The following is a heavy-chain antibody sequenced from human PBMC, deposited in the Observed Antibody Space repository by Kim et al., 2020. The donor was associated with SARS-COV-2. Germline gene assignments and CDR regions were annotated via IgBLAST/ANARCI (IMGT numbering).Heavy chain of an antibody. CDR2: ISSSSSYI. CDR1: GFTFSSYS. D-gene: IGHD1-26*01. CDR3: ARFDGRIVGAPEGYDY. Sequence: GGSLRLSCAASGFTFSSYSMNWVRQAPGKGLEWVSSISSSSSYIYYADSVKGRFTISRDNAKNSLYLQMNSLRAEDTAVYYCARFDGRIVGAPEGYDYWGQGTLVTVSS. J-gene: IGHJ4*02. V-gene: IGHV3-21*01.